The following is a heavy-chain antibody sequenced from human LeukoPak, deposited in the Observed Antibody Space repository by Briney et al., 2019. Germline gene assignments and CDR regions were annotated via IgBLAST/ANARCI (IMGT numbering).Heavy chain of an antibody. CDR1: GFTFSSYA. J-gene: IGHJ4*02. CDR3: ARDQHSSGWGNFDY. V-gene: IGHV3-66*01. CDR2: IYSGGST. D-gene: IGHD6-19*01. Sequence: GGSLRLSCAASGFTFSSYAMSWVRQAPGKGPEWVSVIYSGGSTYYADSVKGRFTISRDNSKNTLYLQMNSLRAEDTAVYYCARDQHSSGWGNFDYWGQGTLVTVSS.